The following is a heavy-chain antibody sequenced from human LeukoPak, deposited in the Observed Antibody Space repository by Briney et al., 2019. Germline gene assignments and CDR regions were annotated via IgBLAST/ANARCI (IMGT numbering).Heavy chain of an antibody. CDR1: GYTFTSYG. D-gene: IGHD3-22*01. CDR2: ISAYNGNT. V-gene: IGHV1-18*01. Sequence: ASVTVSCTASGYTFTSYGISWVRQAPGQGLEWMGWISAYNGNTNYAQKLQGRVTMTTDTSTSTAYMELRSLRSDDTAVYYCARADREDCYDSSPFDYWGQGTLVTVSS. J-gene: IGHJ4*02. CDR3: ARADREDCYDSSPFDY.